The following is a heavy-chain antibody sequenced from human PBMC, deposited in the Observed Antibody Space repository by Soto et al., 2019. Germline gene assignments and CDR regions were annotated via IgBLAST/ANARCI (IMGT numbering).Heavy chain of an antibody. CDR2: IYWDNDR. D-gene: IGHD6-19*01. CDR1: GFSLSTSRVG. J-gene: IGHJ4*02. CDR3: AHRLYTSGWPWDSGVFDY. Sequence: QITLKESGPTLVQPTQTLTLTCTFSGFSLSTSRVGVGWIRQPPGQALEWLALIYWDNDRRYSPSLTSRLTTPKDTSNNHVILTVTNMDAADTATYYCAHRLYTSGWPWDSGVFDYWGQGTLVTVSS. V-gene: IGHV2-5*02.